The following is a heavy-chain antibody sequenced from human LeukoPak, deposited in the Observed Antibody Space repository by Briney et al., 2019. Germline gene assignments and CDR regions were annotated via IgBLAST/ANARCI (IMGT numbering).Heavy chain of an antibody. CDR1: GFTFSNAW. Sequence: MPGGSLRLSCAASGFTFSNAWMSWVRQAPGKGLEWVGRIKSKTDGGTTDYAAPVKGRFTISRDDSKNTLYLQMNSLKTEDTAVYYCTTAPPNYYDSSGYYEGYGYWGQGTLVTVSS. CDR3: TTAPPNYYDSSGYYEGYGY. V-gene: IGHV3-15*01. CDR2: IKSKTDGGTT. J-gene: IGHJ4*02. D-gene: IGHD3-22*01.